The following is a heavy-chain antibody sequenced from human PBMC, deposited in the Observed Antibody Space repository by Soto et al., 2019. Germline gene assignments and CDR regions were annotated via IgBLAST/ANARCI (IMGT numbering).Heavy chain of an antibody. Sequence: PGGSLRLACAASGFTFSSYAMHWVRQAPGKGLEWVAVISYDGSNKYYADSVKGRFTISRDNSKNTLYLQMNSLRAEDTAVYYCARDPVVPAASPFDYWGQGTLVTVSS. V-gene: IGHV3-30-3*01. CDR1: GFTFSSYA. CDR2: ISYDGSNK. D-gene: IGHD2-2*01. CDR3: ARDPVVPAASPFDY. J-gene: IGHJ4*02.